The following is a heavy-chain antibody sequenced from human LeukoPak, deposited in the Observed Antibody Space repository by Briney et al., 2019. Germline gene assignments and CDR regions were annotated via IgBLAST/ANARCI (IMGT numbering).Heavy chain of an antibody. CDR3: ARGGVVVPAAKDY. D-gene: IGHD2-2*01. V-gene: IGHV1-2*02. J-gene: IGHJ4*02. Sequence: GASVKVSCKASGYTFTGYYMHWVRQAPGQGPEWMGWINPNSGGTNYAQKFQGRVTMTRDTSISTAYMELSRLRSDDTAVYYCARGGVVVPAAKDYWGQGTLVTVSS. CDR1: GYTFTGYY. CDR2: INPNSGGT.